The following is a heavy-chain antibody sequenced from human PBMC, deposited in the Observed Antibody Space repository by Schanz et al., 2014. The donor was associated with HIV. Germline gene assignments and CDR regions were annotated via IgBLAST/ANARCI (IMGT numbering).Heavy chain of an antibody. CDR3: ARDQNVISMVRGVMGGVDY. V-gene: IGHV1-2*02. CDR1: GYTFTSYD. CDR2: INPSSGGT. Sequence: QVQLVQSGAEVTEPGASVKVSCKASGYTFTSYDIHWVRQAPGEGLEWMGWINPSSGGTNYAQKFQGRVTMTRDTSISTAYMELRRLRSDDTAVYYCARDQNVISMVRGVMGGVDYWGQGTLVTVSS. D-gene: IGHD3-10*01. J-gene: IGHJ4*02.